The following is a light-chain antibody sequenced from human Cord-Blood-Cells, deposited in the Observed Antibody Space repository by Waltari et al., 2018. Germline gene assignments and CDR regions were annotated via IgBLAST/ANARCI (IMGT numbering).Light chain of an antibody. CDR3: QQFNNYLIT. Sequence: AIQLTQSPSSLSASVGDRVNITCRASQGISSALAWYQQKPGKAPKLLIYDASSLESGVPSRFSGSGSGTDFTLTISSLQPEDFATYYCQQFNNYLITFGQGTRLEIK. CDR2: DAS. V-gene: IGKV1D-13*01. J-gene: IGKJ5*01. CDR1: QGISSA.